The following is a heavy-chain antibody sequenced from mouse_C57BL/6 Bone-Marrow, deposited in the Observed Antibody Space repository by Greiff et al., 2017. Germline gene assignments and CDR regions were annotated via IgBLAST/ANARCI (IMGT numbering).Heavy chain of an antibody. CDR1: GYTFTSYW. V-gene: IGHV1-53*01. J-gene: IGHJ1*03. D-gene: IGHD2-4*01. Sequence: QVQLQQPGTELVKPGASVKLSCKASGYTFTSYWMHWVKQRPGQGLEWIGDINPSNGGTNYNEKFKSKATLTVDKSSSTAYMQLSSLTSEDSAVYYCARGSTRSTRDFDVWGTGTSVTVSS. CDR3: ARGSTRSTRDFDV. CDR2: INPSNGGT.